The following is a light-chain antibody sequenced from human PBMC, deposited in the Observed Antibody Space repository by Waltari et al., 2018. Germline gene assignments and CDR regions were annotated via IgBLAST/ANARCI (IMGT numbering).Light chain of an antibody. Sequence: QTVVTQEPSLTVSPGGAVTLTCASSAGAVTSGNYPKWIQPKPGQVPRSLIHSTTNRHSWTPARFSGSLLGGKAALTLSGVQPEDEAEYYCLLYDGSDQVFGGGTKLTVL. J-gene: IGLJ3*02. V-gene: IGLV7-43*01. CDR1: AGAVTSGNY. CDR2: STT. CDR3: LLYDGSDQV.